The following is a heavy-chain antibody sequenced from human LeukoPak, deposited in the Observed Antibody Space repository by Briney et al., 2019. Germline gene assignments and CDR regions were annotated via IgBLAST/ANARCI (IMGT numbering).Heavy chain of an antibody. Sequence: GGSLRLSCAASGFTFRSFAMHWVRQAPGKGLEYVSTISSKGDSTYYAKSVRGRFTISRDNSKNTLYPQMGSLRAEDMAVYYCAREVDDAFDIWGQGTMVTVSS. D-gene: IGHD2-15*01. CDR1: GFTFRSFA. J-gene: IGHJ3*02. CDR3: AREVDDAFDI. V-gene: IGHV3-64*01. CDR2: ISSKGDST.